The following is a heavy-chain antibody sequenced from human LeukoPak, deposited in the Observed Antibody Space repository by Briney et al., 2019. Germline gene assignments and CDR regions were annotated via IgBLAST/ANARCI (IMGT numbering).Heavy chain of an antibody. V-gene: IGHV4-34*01. CDR1: GGAFSGYY. CDR2: INHSGST. Sequence: SETLSLTCAVYGGAFSGYYWSWIRQPPGKGLEWIGEINHSGSTNYNPSLTSRVPISVDTSKNQFSLKLSSVTAADTAVYYCARRGRYYYGSGSYYITPWGQGPLVTVSS. D-gene: IGHD3-10*01. CDR3: ARRGRYYYGSGSYYITP. J-gene: IGHJ5*02.